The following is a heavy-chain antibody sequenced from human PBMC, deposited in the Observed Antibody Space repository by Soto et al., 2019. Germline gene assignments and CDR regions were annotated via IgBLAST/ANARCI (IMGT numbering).Heavy chain of an antibody. CDR3: ASLSPPAVAGTRGDRWSDP. D-gene: IGHD6-19*01. CDR2: IYSGGST. J-gene: IGHJ5*02. V-gene: IGHV3-53*01. CDR1: GFTVSSNY. Sequence: PGGSLRLSCAASGFTVSSNYMSWVRQAPGKGLEWVSVIYSGGSTYYADSVKGRFIISRDNSKNTLYLQMNSLRAEDTAVYYCASLSPPAVAGTRGDRWSDPWGQGTLVTVSS.